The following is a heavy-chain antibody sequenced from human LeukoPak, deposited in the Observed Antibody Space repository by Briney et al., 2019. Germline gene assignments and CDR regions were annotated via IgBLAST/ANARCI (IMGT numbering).Heavy chain of an antibody. V-gene: IGHV5-10-1*01. Sequence: GESLKISCKGSGYSFTSYWISWVCQMPGRGLEWMGRIDPSDSYTNYSPSFQGHVTISADKSISTAYLQWSSLKASDTAMYYCARREIVVVPTMGYFDYWGQGTLVTVSS. CDR1: GYSFTSYW. CDR3: ARREIVVVPTMGYFDY. CDR2: IDPSDSYT. D-gene: IGHD3-22*01. J-gene: IGHJ4*02.